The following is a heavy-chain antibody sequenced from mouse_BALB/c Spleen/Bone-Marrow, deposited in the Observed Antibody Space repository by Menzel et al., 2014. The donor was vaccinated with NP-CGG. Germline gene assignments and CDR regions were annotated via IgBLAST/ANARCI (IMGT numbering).Heavy chain of an antibody. Sequence: EVQLQQSGPELEKPGASVKISCKASGYSFTGYNMNWVKQNNGKSLEWIGNIDPYYGGISYNQKFKGKATLTVDKSSNTAHMQLKSLTSEDSAIYYCAISIEYRPLVYWGQGTLVTVSA. D-gene: IGHD2-14*01. CDR3: AISIEYRPLVY. CDR1: GYSFTGYN. CDR2: IDPYYGGI. J-gene: IGHJ3*01. V-gene: IGHV1-39*01.